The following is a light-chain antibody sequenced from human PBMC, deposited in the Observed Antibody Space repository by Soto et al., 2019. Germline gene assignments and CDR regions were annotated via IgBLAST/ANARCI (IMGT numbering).Light chain of an antibody. Sequence: EIVLTPSPAPLSLSPGERATPSCRASQSVSSNLAWYQQKPGQAPRLLIYGASTRATGIPARFSGSGSGTEFTLTISSLQSEDFAVYYCQQYNNWPPSITFGQGTRLEIK. CDR2: GAS. V-gene: IGKV3-15*01. CDR3: QQYNNWPPSIT. CDR1: QSVSSN. J-gene: IGKJ5*01.